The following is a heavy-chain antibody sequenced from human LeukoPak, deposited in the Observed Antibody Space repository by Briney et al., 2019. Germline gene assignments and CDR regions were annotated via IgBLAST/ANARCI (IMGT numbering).Heavy chain of an antibody. J-gene: IGHJ5*02. Sequence: GGSLRLSCAASGFTFTTYWMSWVRQAPGKGLEWVSYISSSSSTIYYADSVKGRFTISRDNAKNSLYLQMNSLRAEDTAVYYCARAWSIVVVIGWFDPWGQGTLVTVSS. D-gene: IGHD3-22*01. CDR3: ARAWSIVVVIGWFDP. CDR2: ISSSSSTI. V-gene: IGHV3-48*04. CDR1: GFTFTTYW.